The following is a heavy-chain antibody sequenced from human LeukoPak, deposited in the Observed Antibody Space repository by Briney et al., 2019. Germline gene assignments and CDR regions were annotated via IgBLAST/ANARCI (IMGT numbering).Heavy chain of an antibody. Sequence: QPGGSLRLSCAASEFTFSSYSMSWLRQAPGKGLEWVSYLSSTASSIYYADSVKGRFTISRDNAKNSLYLQMNSLRAEDTAVYYCARDVTYHGGDWFDPWGQGTLVTVSS. CDR3: ARDVTYHGGDWFDP. J-gene: IGHJ5*02. CDR1: EFTFSSYS. V-gene: IGHV3-48*04. D-gene: IGHD4-23*01. CDR2: LSSTASSI.